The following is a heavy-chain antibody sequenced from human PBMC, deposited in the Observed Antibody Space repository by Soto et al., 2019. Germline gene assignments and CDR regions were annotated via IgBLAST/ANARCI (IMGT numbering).Heavy chain of an antibody. CDR3: VKDRGYSSSSVHSNYYYYYGMDV. Sequence: EVQLLESGGGLVQPGGSLRLSCAASGFTFSSYAMSWVRQAPGMGLEWVSAISGSGGSTYYADSVKGRFTIYSDKSKNTLYVQMNSRRAEDTAVYYCVKDRGYSSSSVHSNYYYYYGMDVWGQGPTVTVSS. D-gene: IGHD6-6*01. J-gene: IGHJ6*02. CDR1: GFTFSSYA. CDR2: ISGSGGST. V-gene: IGHV3-23*01.